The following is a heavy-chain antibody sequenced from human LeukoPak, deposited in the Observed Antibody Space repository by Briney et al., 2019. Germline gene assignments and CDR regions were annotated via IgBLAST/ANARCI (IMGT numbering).Heavy chain of an antibody. Sequence: GGSLRLSCAASGFTFSSYSMNWVRQAPGKGLEWVSYISSSSSTIYYADSVKGRFTISRDNSKNTLYLQMNSLRAEDTAVYYCARDPDSSGYFYYFDYWGQGTLVTVSS. J-gene: IGHJ4*02. V-gene: IGHV3-48*01. D-gene: IGHD3-22*01. CDR3: ARDPDSSGYFYYFDY. CDR1: GFTFSSYS. CDR2: ISSSSSTI.